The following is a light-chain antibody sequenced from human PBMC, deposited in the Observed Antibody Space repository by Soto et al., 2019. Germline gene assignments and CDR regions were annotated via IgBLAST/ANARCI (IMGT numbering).Light chain of an antibody. CDR1: QSVSSN. CDR3: QQYNNWPPIT. CDR2: GAS. J-gene: IGKJ3*01. Sequence: EIVMTQSPATLSVSPGERATLSCRASQSVSSNLAWYQQKPGQAPRILIYGASTRATGIPARFSGSGSGTEFTLIISSLQSEDFAVYYWQQYNNWPPITFGPGNKVDIK. V-gene: IGKV3-15*01.